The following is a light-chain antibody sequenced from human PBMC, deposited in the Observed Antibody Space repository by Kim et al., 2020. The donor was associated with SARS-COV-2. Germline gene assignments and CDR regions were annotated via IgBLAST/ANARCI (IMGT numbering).Light chain of an antibody. V-gene: IGKV3-15*01. CDR1: QSVLSK. CDR3: QQYDDWPGT. Sequence: RVMTQSPATMSVFPGERVTLSCRASQSVLSKLAWYQHKPGQPPRLLIYDSSTRATGIPARFSGSGSGTEFTLTISSLQSEDFAVYFCQQYDDWPGTFGQGTKVDIK. CDR2: DSS. J-gene: IGKJ1*01.